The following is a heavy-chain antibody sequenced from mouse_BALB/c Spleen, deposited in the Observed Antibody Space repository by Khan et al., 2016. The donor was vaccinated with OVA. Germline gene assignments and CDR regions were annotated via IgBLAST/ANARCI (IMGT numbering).Heavy chain of an antibody. J-gene: IGHJ3*01. CDR3: AWGGRFAD. CDR1: GYTFTDYA. Sequence: VQLQESGAELVRPGVSVKISCKGSGYTFTDYAMHWVKQSHAKSQEWSGVISTYYGDADYNQKFKGKPTLTVDKSSSTAYMELARLTSEDSAIFYFAWGGRFADWGQGTLVTVAA. D-gene: IGHD3-3*01. V-gene: IGHV1S137*01. CDR2: ISTYYGDA.